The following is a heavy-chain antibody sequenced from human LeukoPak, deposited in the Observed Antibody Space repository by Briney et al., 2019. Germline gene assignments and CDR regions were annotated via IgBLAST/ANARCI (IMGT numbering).Heavy chain of an antibody. Sequence: ASVKVPCKASGYTFTSYDINWVRQATGQGLEWMGWMNPNSGNTGYAQKFQGRVTMTRNTSISTAYMELSSLRSEDTAVYYCAVAPGRGGGSYSGAFDIWGQGTMVTVSS. CDR1: GYTFTSYD. D-gene: IGHD1-26*01. CDR3: AVAPGRGGGSYSGAFDI. V-gene: IGHV1-8*01. J-gene: IGHJ3*02. CDR2: MNPNSGNT.